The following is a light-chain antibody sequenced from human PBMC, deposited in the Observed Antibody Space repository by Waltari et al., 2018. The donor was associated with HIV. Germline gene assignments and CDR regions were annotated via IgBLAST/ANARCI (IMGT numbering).Light chain of an antibody. J-gene: IGLJ3*02. Sequence: SSELTQDPAVSVALGQTVRITCQGDSLRSYYAKSWYQQKPGQAPVLVIYGKNNRPSWIPDRFSGSSSGNTASLTITGAQAEDEADYYCNSRDSSAKHHWVFGGGTKLTVL. CDR1: SLRSYY. CDR2: GKN. V-gene: IGLV3-19*01. CDR3: NSRDSSAKHHWV.